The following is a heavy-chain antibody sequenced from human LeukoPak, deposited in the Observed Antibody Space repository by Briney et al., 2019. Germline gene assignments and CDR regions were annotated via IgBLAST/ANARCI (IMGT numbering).Heavy chain of an antibody. CDR1: GGSFSGYY. CDR2: INHSGST. J-gene: IGHJ5*02. V-gene: IGHV4-34*01. CDR3: ARVTVYVVTAPPWFDP. D-gene: IGHD2-21*02. Sequence: SETLSLTCAVYGGSFSGYYWSWIRQPPGKGLEWIGEINHSGSTNYNPSLKSRVTISVDTSKNQFSLKLSSVTAADTALHYCARVTVYVVTAPPWFDPWGQGTLVTVSS.